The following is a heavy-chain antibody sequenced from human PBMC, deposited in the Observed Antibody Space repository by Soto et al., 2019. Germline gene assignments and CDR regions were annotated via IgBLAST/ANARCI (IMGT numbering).Heavy chain of an antibody. Sequence: ASETLSLTCAVYGGSFSGYYWSWSRQPPGKGLEWIGEINHSGSTNYNPSLTSRVPISVDTSKNQFSLKLGSVTAADTAVYYCARGCGNARIQLWFRTRLVWFDPWGQGTLVTVSS. CDR3: ARGCGNARIQLWFRTRLVWFDP. D-gene: IGHD5-18*01. J-gene: IGHJ5*02. CDR1: GGSFSGYY. V-gene: IGHV4-34*01. CDR2: INHSGST.